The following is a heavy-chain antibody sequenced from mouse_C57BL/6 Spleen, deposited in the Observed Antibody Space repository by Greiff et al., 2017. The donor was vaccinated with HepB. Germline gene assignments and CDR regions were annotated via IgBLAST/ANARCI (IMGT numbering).Heavy chain of an antibody. V-gene: IGHV1-15*01. J-gene: IGHJ4*01. Sequence: QVQLQESGAELVRPGASVTLSCKASGYTFTDYEMHWVKQTPVHGLEWIGAIDPETGGTAYNQKFKGKAILTADKSSSTAYMELRSLTSEDSAVYYCTRRGYSRDYWGQGTSVTVSS. CDR3: TRRGYSRDY. D-gene: IGHD2-5*01. CDR2: IDPETGGT. CDR1: GYTFTDYE.